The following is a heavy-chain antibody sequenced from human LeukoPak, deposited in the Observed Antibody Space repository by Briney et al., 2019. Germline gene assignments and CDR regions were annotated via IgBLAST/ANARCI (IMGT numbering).Heavy chain of an antibody. V-gene: IGHV4-39*01. CDR3: RSGIAAPGGLYMAEY. CDR1: GASISGNGYY. D-gene: IGHD6-6*01. Sequence: SETLSLTCAVSGASISGNGYYWGWIRQPPGKGLEWIGSIYYSGSTYYNPSLKSRVTISVDTSKNQFSLKLSSVTAADTAVYYCRSGIAAPGGLYMAEYWGQGTLVTVSS. CDR2: IYYSGST. J-gene: IGHJ4*02.